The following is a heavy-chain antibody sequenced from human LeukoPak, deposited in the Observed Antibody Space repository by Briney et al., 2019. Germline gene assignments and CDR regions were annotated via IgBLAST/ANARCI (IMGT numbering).Heavy chain of an antibody. CDR3: ARGYYVHNAFDI. D-gene: IGHD3-10*02. CDR2: ISSSGSTT. J-gene: IGHJ3*02. V-gene: IGHV3-11*01. CDR1: GFTFSDYY. Sequence: GGSLRLSCAASGFTFSDYYMSWIRQAPGKGLEWVSYISSSGSTTYYADSVKGRFTIFRDNAKNSLYLQMNSLRAEDTAVYYCARGYYVHNAFDIWGQGTMVTVSS.